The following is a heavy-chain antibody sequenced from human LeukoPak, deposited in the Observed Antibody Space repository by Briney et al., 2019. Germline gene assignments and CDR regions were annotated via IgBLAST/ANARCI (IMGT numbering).Heavy chain of an antibody. J-gene: IGHJ4*02. CDR1: GFTFSSYA. CDR2: ISGGGSST. Sequence: GGSLRLSCAASGFTFSSYAMSWVRQAPGKGLGWVSAISGGGSSTYYADSVKGRFTISRDNSKNTLYLQMNSLRAEDTAVYYCAKDIVVAASFFDYWGQGTLVTVSS. D-gene: IGHD2-15*01. CDR3: AKDIVVAASFFDY. V-gene: IGHV3-23*01.